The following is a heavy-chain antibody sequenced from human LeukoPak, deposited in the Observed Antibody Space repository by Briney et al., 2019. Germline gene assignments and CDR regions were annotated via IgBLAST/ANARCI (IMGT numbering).Heavy chain of an antibody. D-gene: IGHD1-26*01. CDR3: ARYSGSYRRTFDV. V-gene: IGHV3-21*06. CDR2: ISSTSSYI. Sequence: GGSLRLSCAASGFSFSDYNMIWVRQAPGKGLEWASSISSTSSYIYYADSLKGRFTISRDNARNSVYLQLNSLRGEDTAVYYCARYSGSYRRTFDVWGQGTVVTVSS. CDR1: GFSFSDYN. J-gene: IGHJ3*01.